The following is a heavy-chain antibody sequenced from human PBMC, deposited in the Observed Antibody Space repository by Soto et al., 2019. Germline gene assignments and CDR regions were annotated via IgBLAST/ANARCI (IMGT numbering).Heavy chain of an antibody. J-gene: IGHJ4*02. CDR3: ARLEGLATISYYFDF. Sequence: SETLSLTCAVYGGSFSGYYWSWIRQPPGKGLEWIGEINHSGSTNYNPSLKSRVTISLDKSKSQFSLKLNSVTAADSAVYFCARLEGLATISYYFDFWGPGALVTVSS. V-gene: IGHV4-34*01. CDR1: GGSFSGYY. D-gene: IGHD3-9*01. CDR2: INHSGST.